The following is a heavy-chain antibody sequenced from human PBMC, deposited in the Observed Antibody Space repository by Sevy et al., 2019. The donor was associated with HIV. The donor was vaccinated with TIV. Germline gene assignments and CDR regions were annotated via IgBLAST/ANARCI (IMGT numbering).Heavy chain of an antibody. D-gene: IGHD3-22*01. V-gene: IGHV1-8*02. CDR2: TNPGSXKR. CDR3: ARADLDSDTXFYYYGLDL. Sequence: ASVKVSCKASGYTFTCYDINWVRQATGQGLEWMGWTNPGSXKRGYAPLFRGRVTLTTNTSTTTAYMELRSLRSEDSXVYFCARADLDSDTXFYYYGLDLWGQGPTVTVSS. J-gene: IGHJ6*02. CDR1: GYTFTCYD.